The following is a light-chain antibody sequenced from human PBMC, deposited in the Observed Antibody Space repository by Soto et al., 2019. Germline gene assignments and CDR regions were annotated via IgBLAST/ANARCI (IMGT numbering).Light chain of an antibody. CDR3: QHYNSYSEA. Sequence: DIQMTQSPSSLAASIGDSVTITCRASQSISRNLIWYQQKPGKAPNLLIYATSTLQSGVPSRFSGSGSGTGFTLTISSLQPDDFATYYCQHYNSYSEAVGQGTKVEIK. CDR2: ATS. J-gene: IGKJ1*01. CDR1: QSISRN. V-gene: IGKV1-16*01.